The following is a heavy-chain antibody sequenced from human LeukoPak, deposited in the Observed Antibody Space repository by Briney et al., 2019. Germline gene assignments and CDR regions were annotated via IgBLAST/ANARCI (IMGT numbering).Heavy chain of an antibody. J-gene: IGHJ4*02. CDR2: ISAYNGNT. CDR3: AREPDRRLATYYFDY. D-gene: IGHD6-19*01. V-gene: IGHV1-18*01. CDR1: GYTFTSYG. Sequence: PWASVKVSCKASGYTFTSYGISWVRQAPGQGLEWMGWISAYNGNTNYAQKLQGRVTMTTDTSTSTAYMELRSLRSDDTAVYYCAREPDRRLATYYFDYWGQGTLVTVSS.